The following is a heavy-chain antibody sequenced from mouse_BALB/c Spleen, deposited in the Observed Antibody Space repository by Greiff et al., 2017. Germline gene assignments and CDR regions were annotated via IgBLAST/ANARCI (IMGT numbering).Heavy chain of an antibody. D-gene: IGHD1-2*01. CDR2: IDPENGDT. CDR1: GFNIKDYY. Sequence: EVKLQESGAELVRSGASVNFSCTASGFNIKDYYMHFFKQRPEQGLEWIGWIDPENGDTEYDPKFQGKATMTADTSSNTAYLQLSSLTSEDTAVYYCNEGTATVFDYWGQGTTLTVSS. J-gene: IGHJ2*01. CDR3: NEGTATVFDY. V-gene: IGHV14-4*02.